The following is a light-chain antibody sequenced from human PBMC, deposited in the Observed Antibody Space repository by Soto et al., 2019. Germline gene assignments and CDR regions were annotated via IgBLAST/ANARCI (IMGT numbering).Light chain of an antibody. J-gene: IGLJ2*01. CDR1: ISNIGGNI. CDR2: TNN. CDR3: AAWDDSLNGVV. Sequence: QSMLTQPPSASGTPGQRVTISCSGSISNIGGNIVNRYQQLPGTAPKLLMYTNNQRPSGVPDRFSGSKSGTSASLAISGLQSEDEADYYCAAWDDSLNGVVFGGGTKLTVL. V-gene: IGLV1-44*01.